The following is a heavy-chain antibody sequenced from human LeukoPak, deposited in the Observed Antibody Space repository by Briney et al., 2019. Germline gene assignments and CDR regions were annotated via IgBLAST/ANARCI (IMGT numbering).Heavy chain of an antibody. CDR3: ARDLFPINWFGY. CDR1: GGSITKYY. CDR2: IFHTGIT. D-gene: IGHD2-2*02. Sequence: SETLSLTCTVSGGSITKYYWHWIRQAPGKVLEWIGFIFHTGITNYNPSLKSRVTISVDTSKNQFSLKLTSVTAADTAVYFCARDLFPINWFGYWGQGTLVTVSS. J-gene: IGHJ5*01. V-gene: IGHV4-59*01.